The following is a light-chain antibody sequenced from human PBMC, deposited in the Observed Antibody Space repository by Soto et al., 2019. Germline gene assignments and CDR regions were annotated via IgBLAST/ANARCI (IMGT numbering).Light chain of an antibody. V-gene: IGLV2-14*01. CDR1: SSDVGGYDY. CDR3: SSYTTSSALV. J-gene: IGLJ2*01. CDR2: EVI. Sequence: QSVLTQSASVSGSPGQSITIPCTGTSSDVGGYDYVSWYQQHPGKVPKLIIYEVIKRPSGVSHRFSGSKSGNTASLTIPGLQTEDEADYYCSSYTTSSALVFGGGTKVTVL.